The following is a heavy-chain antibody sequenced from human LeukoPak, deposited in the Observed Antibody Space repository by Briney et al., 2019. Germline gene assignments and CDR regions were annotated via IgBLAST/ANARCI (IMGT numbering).Heavy chain of an antibody. V-gene: IGHV3-15*01. Sequence: GGSLRLSCAASGFTFSNAWMSWVGQAPGKGLEWVGRIKSKTDGGTTDYAAPVKGRFTISRDDSKNTLYLQMNSLKTEDTAVYYCTTLAVAGTRFGYWGQGTLVTVSS. CDR3: TTLAVAGTRFGY. CDR1: GFTFSNAW. D-gene: IGHD6-19*01. CDR2: IKSKTDGGTT. J-gene: IGHJ4*02.